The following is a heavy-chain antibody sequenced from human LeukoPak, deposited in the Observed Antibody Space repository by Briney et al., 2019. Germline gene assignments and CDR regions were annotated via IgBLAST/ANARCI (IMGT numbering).Heavy chain of an antibody. Sequence: GGSLRLSCAASGFIFSDHYMDWVRQAPGKGLEWVGRSRSKAYSYTTEYAASVKGRFTISRDDSKNSVYLQMNSLRTEDTAVYYCARGAARPYHFDYWGQGTLVTVSS. CDR1: GFIFSDHY. D-gene: IGHD6-6*01. CDR3: ARGAARPYHFDY. CDR2: SRSKAYSYTT. V-gene: IGHV3-72*01. J-gene: IGHJ4*02.